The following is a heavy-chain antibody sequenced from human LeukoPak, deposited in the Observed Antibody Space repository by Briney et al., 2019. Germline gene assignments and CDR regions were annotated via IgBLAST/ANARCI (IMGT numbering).Heavy chain of an antibody. J-gene: IGHJ4*02. Sequence: GGSLRLSCAASRFSFRYYGMHWVRQAPGTGLEWVAVMSYDGSKEFYADSVKGRFTVSRDNSMNTLYLQMTSLRVEDTAVYYCAKDATGTWDRFDYWGQGALVTVSS. V-gene: IGHV3-30*18. CDR3: AKDATGTWDRFDY. D-gene: IGHD1/OR15-1a*01. CDR1: RFSFRYYG. CDR2: MSYDGSKE.